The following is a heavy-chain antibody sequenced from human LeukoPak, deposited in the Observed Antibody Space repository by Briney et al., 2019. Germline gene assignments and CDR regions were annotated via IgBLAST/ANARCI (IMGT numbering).Heavy chain of an antibody. V-gene: IGHV3-7*01. CDR1: GFTFISYW. J-gene: IGHJ6*04. Sequence: QPGGSLRLSCAASGFTFISYWMSWVRQAPGKGLEWVANIKQDGSEKYYVDSVKGRFTISRDNAKNSLYLQMNSLRAEDTAVYYCAELGITMIGGVWGKGTTVTISS. CDR2: IKQDGSEK. CDR3: AELGITMIGGV. D-gene: IGHD3-10*02.